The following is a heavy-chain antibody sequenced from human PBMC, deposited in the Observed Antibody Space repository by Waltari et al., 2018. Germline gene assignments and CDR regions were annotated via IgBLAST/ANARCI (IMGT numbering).Heavy chain of an antibody. Sequence: QLQLQESGPGLVKPSETLSLTCTVSGGSISSSSYYWGWIRTPPGKGLEWIGSIDYGGGTYDNPALKGRVSISVDTSKNQFSLKLSSVTAADTAVYYCASNSAGSYYYYYYMDVWGKGTTVTVSS. J-gene: IGHJ6*03. V-gene: IGHV4-39*01. CDR3: ASNSAGSYYYYYYMDV. CDR2: IDYGGGT. D-gene: IGHD2-15*01. CDR1: GGSISSSSYY.